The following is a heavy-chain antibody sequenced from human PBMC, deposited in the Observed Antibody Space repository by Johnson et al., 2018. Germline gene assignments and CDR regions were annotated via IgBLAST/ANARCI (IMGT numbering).Heavy chain of an antibody. V-gene: IGHV3-30-3*01. CDR2: IFHDGIKK. CDR3: ARGYRSGVDAFDI. J-gene: IGHJ3*02. CDR1: GFTFSRDP. Sequence: QVQLVQSGGGVVQPGRSLRLSCAASGFTFSRDPLHWVRQSPGKGLEWVAVIFHDGIKKYYADSVKGRFTISRDNSKNTLYLQMNSLRVVETVMYYCARGYRSGVDAFDIWGQGTMFTVSS. D-gene: IGHD3-22*01.